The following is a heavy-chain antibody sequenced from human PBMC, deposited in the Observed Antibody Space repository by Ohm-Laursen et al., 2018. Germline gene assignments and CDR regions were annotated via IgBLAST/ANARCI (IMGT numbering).Heavy chain of an antibody. J-gene: IGHJ4*02. V-gene: IGHV4-34*01. CDR2: INHSRST. D-gene: IGHD6-19*01. Sequence: SEILSLTWAVYGGSFSGYYWNWIRQPPGKGLEWIGEINHSRSTKYNSSFKSRVTISVDTSKNQFSLKLSSVTAADTAVYYCARGFSGWWGRIDYWGQGILVTVSS. CDR1: GGSFSGYY. CDR3: ARGFSGWWGRIDY.